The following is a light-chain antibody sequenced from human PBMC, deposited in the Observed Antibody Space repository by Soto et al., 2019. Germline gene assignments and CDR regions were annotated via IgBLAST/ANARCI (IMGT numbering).Light chain of an antibody. CDR2: ATS. CDR1: QSISTY. Sequence: DIQMTKSPSSLSASVEDRVTITCRASQSISTYLHWYQQKPGTDPKLLIYATSNLQSGVPSRFSGSGSGTDFTLTIIGLQPEDFATYYCEQANLLWTFAEGTRVDIK. CDR3: EQANLLWT. V-gene: IGKV1-39*01. J-gene: IGKJ1*01.